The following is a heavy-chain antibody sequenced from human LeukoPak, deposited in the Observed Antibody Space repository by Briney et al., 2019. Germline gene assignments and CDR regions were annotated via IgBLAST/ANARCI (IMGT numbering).Heavy chain of an antibody. D-gene: IGHD5-18*01. Sequence: GGSLRLSCAASGFTFSSYGMHWVRQAPGKGPEWVAFIRYDGSNKYYADSVKGRFTISRDNSKNTLYLQMNSLRAEDTAVYYCARVRSGYSHENYFDYWGQGTLVTVSS. J-gene: IGHJ4*02. CDR1: GFTFSSYG. V-gene: IGHV3-30*02. CDR2: IRYDGSNK. CDR3: ARVRSGYSHENYFDY.